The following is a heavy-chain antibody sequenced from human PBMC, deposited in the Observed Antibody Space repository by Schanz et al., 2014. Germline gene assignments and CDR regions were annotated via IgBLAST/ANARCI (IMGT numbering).Heavy chain of an antibody. CDR1: GGTFSSYA. D-gene: IGHD3-10*01. V-gene: IGHV1-69*02. Sequence: QVQLVQSGAEVKKPGSPVKVSCKSSGGTFSSYAISWVRQAPGQGLEWMGRIIPILGIATYAQKFQGRLTITADKSTSTAYMELSSLRSDDTAVYYCGRGFSRSYIDFWGQGTLVTVSS. CDR2: IIPILGIA. J-gene: IGHJ4*02. CDR3: GRGFSRSYIDF.